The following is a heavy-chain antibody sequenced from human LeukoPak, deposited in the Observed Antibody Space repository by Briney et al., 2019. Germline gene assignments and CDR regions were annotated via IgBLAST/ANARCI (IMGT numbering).Heavy chain of an antibody. Sequence: PSETLSLTCTVSGDFLSSGSYYWGWIRQPPGKGLEWIGSMYHSGSTYYNPSLKSRVTISVDTSKKQFSLKLTSVTAADTAVYYCAREVYSGRPSRSPFDYWGQGTLVTVSS. D-gene: IGHD6-13*01. V-gene: IGHV4-39*07. CDR2: MYHSGST. J-gene: IGHJ4*02. CDR3: AREVYSGRPSRSPFDY. CDR1: GDFLSSGSYY.